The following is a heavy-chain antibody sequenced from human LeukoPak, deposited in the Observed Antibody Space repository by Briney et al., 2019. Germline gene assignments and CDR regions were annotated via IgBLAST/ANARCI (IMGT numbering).Heavy chain of an antibody. CDR1: GFTLSSYW. CDR3: ARSQSGVFDV. CDR2: MNSDGTSI. V-gene: IGHV3-74*01. Sequence: PGGSLRLSCAASGFTLSSYWMHWVRQVPGKGLVWVARMNSDGTSIIHADSVKGRFTISRDNAENTLYLRMNSLRPEDTALYYCARSQSGVFDVWGQGTMVIVSS. J-gene: IGHJ3*01. D-gene: IGHD2-15*01.